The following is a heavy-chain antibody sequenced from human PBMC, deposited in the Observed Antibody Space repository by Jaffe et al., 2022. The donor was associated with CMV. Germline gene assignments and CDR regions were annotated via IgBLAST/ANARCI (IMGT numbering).Heavy chain of an antibody. CDR2: ISYNSASI. J-gene: IGHJ4*02. D-gene: IGHD3-10*01. V-gene: IGHV3-23*01. CDR3: AKRNGHDYGHGFDF. Sequence: EVQLLESGGGLVQPGGSLRLSCEASGFTFSSYAMSWVRQAPGKGPEWVSAISYNSASIYYADSVKGRFTISRDNSKNTVYLQMDSLRGDDTAVYFCAKRNGHDYGHGFDFWGQGMLVTVSS. CDR1: GFTFSSYA.